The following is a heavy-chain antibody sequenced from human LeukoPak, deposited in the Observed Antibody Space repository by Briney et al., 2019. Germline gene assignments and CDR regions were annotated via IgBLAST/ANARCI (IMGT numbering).Heavy chain of an antibody. J-gene: IGHJ4*02. D-gene: IGHD5-12*01. CDR1: GFTFSGYS. Sequence: PGGSLRLSCAASGFTFSGYSMNWVRQAPGKGLEWVSSISSSSSYIYYADSVKGRFTISRDNAKNSPYLQMNSLRAEDTAVYYCARDETPTNGYDSYDFWGQGTLVTVST. CDR3: ARDETPTNGYDSYDF. V-gene: IGHV3-21*01. CDR2: ISSSSSYI.